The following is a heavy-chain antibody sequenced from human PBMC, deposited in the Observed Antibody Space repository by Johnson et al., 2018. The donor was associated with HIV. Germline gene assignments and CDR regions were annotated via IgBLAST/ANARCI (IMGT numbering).Heavy chain of an antibody. D-gene: IGHD3-10*01. CDR3: ATELLRTEHDVFDI. V-gene: IGHV3-30*04. Sequence: QMQLVESGGGVVQPGRSLRLSCAASGFTFSSYAMHWVRQAPGKGLEWVAVISYHGSIKYYGDSVKGRFTISRDNSKNTLYLQMNSLRVEDTAVYYCATELLRTEHDVFDIWGQGTRVTVSA. CDR2: ISYHGSIK. J-gene: IGHJ3*02. CDR1: GFTFSSYA.